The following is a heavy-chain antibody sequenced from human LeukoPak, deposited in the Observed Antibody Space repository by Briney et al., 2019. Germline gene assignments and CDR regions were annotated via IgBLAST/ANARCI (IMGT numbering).Heavy chain of an antibody. D-gene: IGHD3-22*01. J-gene: IGHJ4*02. CDR2: ISGSGSST. V-gene: IGHV3-23*01. Sequence: GGSLRLSCAAPGFTFSSYAMSWVRQAPGKGLEWVSAISGSGSSTYYADSVKGRFTISRDNSKNTLYLQMNSLRAEDTAVYYCAKGYYYDSSVKYYFDYWGQGTLVTVSS. CDR3: AKGYYYDSSVKYYFDY. CDR1: GFTFSSYA.